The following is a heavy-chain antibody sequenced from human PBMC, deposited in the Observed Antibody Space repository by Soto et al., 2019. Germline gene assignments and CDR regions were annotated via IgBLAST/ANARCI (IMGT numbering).Heavy chain of an antibody. CDR2: IYYSGST. CDR3: TRFNWYFNL. Sequence: QVQLQESGPRLVKPSETLSLTCTVSGGSISSYYWSWIWQPPGKGLEWIGYIYYSGSTNYNPSLKSRITISVDTSKNQFSLNLSSVTAADTAVYYCTRFNWYFNLWGRGNLVTVSS. J-gene: IGHJ2*01. CDR1: GGSISSYY. V-gene: IGHV4-59*08.